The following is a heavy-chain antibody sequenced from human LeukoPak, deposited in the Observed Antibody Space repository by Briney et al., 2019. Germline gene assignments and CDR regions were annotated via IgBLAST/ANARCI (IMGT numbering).Heavy chain of an antibody. J-gene: IGHJ4*02. CDR2: INHSRST. V-gene: IGHV4-34*01. D-gene: IGHD3-3*01. CDR1: GGSFSGYY. CDR3: ARHVHYDFWSGYSTYYFDY. Sequence: SATLSLTCAVYGGSFSGYYWSWIRQPPGKGLEWIGEINHSRSTNYNQSLKSRVTISVDTSKNQFSLKLNSVTAADTAVYYCARHVHYDFWSGYSTYYFDYWGQGTLVTVSS.